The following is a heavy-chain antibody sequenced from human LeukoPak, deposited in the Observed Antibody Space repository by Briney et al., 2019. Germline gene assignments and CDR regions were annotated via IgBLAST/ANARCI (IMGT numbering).Heavy chain of an antibody. CDR3: ARLGPYGGNGEDY. J-gene: IGHJ4*02. V-gene: IGHV1-2*02. Sequence: ASVKVSCKASGYTFTGYYMHWVRQAPGQGLEWMGWINPNSGGTNYAQKFQGRGTMTRDTSISTAYMELSRLRADDTAVYYCARLGPYGGNGEDYWGQGTLVTVSS. CDR2: INPNSGGT. D-gene: IGHD4-23*01. CDR1: GYTFTGYY.